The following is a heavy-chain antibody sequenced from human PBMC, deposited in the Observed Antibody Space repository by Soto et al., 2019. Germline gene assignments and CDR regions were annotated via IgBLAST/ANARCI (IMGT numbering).Heavy chain of an antibody. D-gene: IGHD1-20*01. CDR2: TFYRSKWFN. V-gene: IGHV6-1*01. CDR1: GDSVSSNRAA. CDR3: ARGLDAITDTRDWIDP. Sequence: PSQTLSLTCAISGDSVSSNRAAWNWIRQSPSRGLEWLGRTFYRSKWFNDYALSVRSRITINPDTSKNQFSLQLDSVTPEDTAVYYCARGLDAITDTRDWIDPWGPGTLVTVSS. J-gene: IGHJ5*02.